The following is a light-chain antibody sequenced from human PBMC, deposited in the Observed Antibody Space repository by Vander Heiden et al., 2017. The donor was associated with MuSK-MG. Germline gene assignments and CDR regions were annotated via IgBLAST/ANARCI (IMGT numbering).Light chain of an antibody. CDR3: PPII. CDR1: QDISNY. Sequence: DIQMTQSPSSLSTSVGDRVTITCQASQDISNYLNWCQQKPGKAPQLLIYDASNLETGIPSRFSGSGSGTDYTFTISSLQPEEIATGYCPPIIFGRWTRLEIK. V-gene: IGKV1-33*01. CDR2: DAS. J-gene: IGKJ5*01.